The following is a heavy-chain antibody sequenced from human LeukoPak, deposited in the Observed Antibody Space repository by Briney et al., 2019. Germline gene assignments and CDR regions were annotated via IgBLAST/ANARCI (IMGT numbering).Heavy chain of an antibody. V-gene: IGHV4-61*02. CDR1: GGSISSGSYY. Sequence: SQTLSLTCTVSGGSISSGSYYWSWIRQPAGKGLEWIGRIYTSGSTNYNPSLKSRVTISVDTSKNQFSLKLSSVTAADTGVYYCARASWPYSSSWGYFDYWGQGTLVTVSS. CDR2: IYTSGST. D-gene: IGHD6-13*01. CDR3: ARASWPYSSSWGYFDY. J-gene: IGHJ4*02.